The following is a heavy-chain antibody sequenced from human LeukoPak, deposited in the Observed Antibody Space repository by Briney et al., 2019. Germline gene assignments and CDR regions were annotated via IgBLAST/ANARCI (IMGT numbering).Heavy chain of an antibody. V-gene: IGHV4-59*01. J-gene: IGHJ5*02. CDR3: SREGMRTSFSAGFDP. CDR2: IYYSGST. D-gene: IGHD1-7*01. CDR1: GGSISSYY. Sequence: PSETLSLTCAVSGGSISSYYWNWIRQPPGKGLEWIGYIYYSGSTNYNPAPKNRLTTSSKTTNNQFPHKLISVPAADPPGQYCSREGMRTSFSAGFDPWGQGTIVTVPS.